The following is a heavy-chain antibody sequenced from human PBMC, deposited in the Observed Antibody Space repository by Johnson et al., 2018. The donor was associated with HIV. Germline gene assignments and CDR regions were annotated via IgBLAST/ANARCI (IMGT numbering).Heavy chain of an antibody. D-gene: IGHD1-26*01. J-gene: IGHJ3*02. Sequence: VQLVESGGGLVQPGGSLRLSCAASGFTFSSYAMSWVRQAPGKGLECVSGMSGSGGSTSYADSVKGRFTSSRDNSKNTLYLQMNSLRVEDTAVYYCAKVYSVGATLLAAFDIWGQGTMVTVSS. V-gene: IGHV3-23*04. CDR1: GFTFSSYA. CDR2: MSGSGGST. CDR3: AKVYSVGATLLAAFDI.